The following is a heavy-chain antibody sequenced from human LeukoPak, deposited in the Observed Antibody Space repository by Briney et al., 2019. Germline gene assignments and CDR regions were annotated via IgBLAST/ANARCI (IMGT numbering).Heavy chain of an antibody. J-gene: IGHJ5*02. D-gene: IGHD2-21*02. CDR3: ARQYCGGDCYNP. Sequence: ASVKVSCKASGYTFTTYYMHWVRQAPGQGLQWMGWINPSTGGTKYAENFQGRVTMTRDTSITTAYMELSRLTSDDTGVYYCARQYCGGDCYNPWGQGTQVSVAS. CDR1: GYTFTTYY. V-gene: IGHV1-2*02. CDR2: INPSTGGT.